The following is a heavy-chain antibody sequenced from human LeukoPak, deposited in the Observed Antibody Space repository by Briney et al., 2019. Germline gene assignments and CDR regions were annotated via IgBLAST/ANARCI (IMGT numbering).Heavy chain of an antibody. J-gene: IGHJ5*02. CDR3: AKDGYDSSGYSSSWMYNWFDP. D-gene: IGHD3-22*01. Sequence: PGGSLRLSCAASGFTFNTYTMNWVRQAPGKGLEWVAVISGSGGSTYYADSVKGRFTISRDNSKNTLFLQMNSLRAEDTAVYYCAKDGYDSSGYSSSWMYNWFDPWGQGALVTVSS. CDR1: GFTFNTYT. V-gene: IGHV3-23*01. CDR2: ISGSGGST.